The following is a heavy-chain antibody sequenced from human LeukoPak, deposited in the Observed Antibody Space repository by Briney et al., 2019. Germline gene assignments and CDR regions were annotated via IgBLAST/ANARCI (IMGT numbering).Heavy chain of an antibody. Sequence: GGSLRLSCAASRFTFSNYGVSWVRQAPGKGLEWVSAISGSGGSTYYADSVKGRFTISRDNSKNTLYLQMNSLRAEDTAVYYCAKVGAAAMNYWGQGTLVTVSS. D-gene: IGHD6-13*01. V-gene: IGHV3-23*01. CDR1: RFTFSNYG. J-gene: IGHJ4*02. CDR3: AKVGAAAMNY. CDR2: ISGSGGST.